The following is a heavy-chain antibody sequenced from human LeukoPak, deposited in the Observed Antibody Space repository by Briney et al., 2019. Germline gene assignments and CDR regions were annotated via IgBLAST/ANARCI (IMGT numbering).Heavy chain of an antibody. CDR2: INPSGGTT. J-gene: IGHJ6*03. Sequence: GASVKVSCKASGYTFTSYYIHWVRQTPGQRLERMGLINPSGGTTNYAQKFQGRVTMTRDTSTSTVYMELSSLRSEDTAVYYCARGPSITMVRGGQWYYYMDVWGKGTTVTISS. CDR1: GYTFTSYY. V-gene: IGHV1-46*01. D-gene: IGHD3-10*01. CDR3: ARGPSITMVRGGQWYYYMDV.